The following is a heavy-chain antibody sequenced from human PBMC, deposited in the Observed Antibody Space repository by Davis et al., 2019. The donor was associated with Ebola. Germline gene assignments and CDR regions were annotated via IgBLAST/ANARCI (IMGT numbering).Heavy chain of an antibody. CDR2: ISSSSSYI. V-gene: IGHV3-21*01. Sequence: GESLKISCAASGFTFSSYSMNWVRQAPGKGLEWVSSISSSSSYIYCADSVKGRFTISRDNAKNSLYLQMNSLRAEDTAVYYCARGLNSAGLGADLDYWGQGTLVTVSS. D-gene: IGHD1-26*01. J-gene: IGHJ4*02. CDR1: GFTFSSYS. CDR3: ARGLNSAGLGADLDY.